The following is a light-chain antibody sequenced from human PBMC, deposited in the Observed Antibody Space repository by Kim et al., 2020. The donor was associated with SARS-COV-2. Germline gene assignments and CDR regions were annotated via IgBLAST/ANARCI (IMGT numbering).Light chain of an antibody. V-gene: IGLV3-19*01. J-gene: IGLJ2*01. CDR3: NSRDNNDNVL. CDR1: SLRTYY. Sequence: SSELTQDPAVSVALGQTVRITCQGDSLRTYYTTWFQQKPGQAPIVVFNGKNNRPSGIPDRFSGSSSGNTASLTITATQAADEADYYCNSRDNNDNVLFGG. CDR2: GKN.